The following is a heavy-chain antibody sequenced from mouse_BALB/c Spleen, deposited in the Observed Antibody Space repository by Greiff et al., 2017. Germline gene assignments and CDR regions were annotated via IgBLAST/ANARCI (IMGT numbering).Heavy chain of an antibody. J-gene: IGHJ2*01. D-gene: IGHD3-1*01. CDR2: ISNGGGST. V-gene: IGHV5-12-2*01. CDR3: ARQLGLRGYFDY. CDR1: GFTFSSYT. Sequence: EVMLVESGGGLVQPGGSLKLSCAASGFTFSSYTMSWVRQTPEKRLEWVAYISNGGGSTYYPDTVKGRFTISRDNAKNTLYLQMSSLKSEDTAMYYCARQLGLRGYFDYWGQGTTLTVSS.